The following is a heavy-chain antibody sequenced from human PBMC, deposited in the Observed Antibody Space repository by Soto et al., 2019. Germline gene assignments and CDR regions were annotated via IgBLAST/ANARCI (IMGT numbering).Heavy chain of an antibody. CDR3: ARGRGYGQPRGWYFDL. CDR1: GYTFTSYG. CDR2: ISAYNGNT. Sequence: ASVKVSCKASGYTFTSYGISWVRQAPGQGLEWMGWISAYNGNTNYAQKFQGRVTITRDTSASTAYMELSSLRSEDTAVYYCARGRGYGQPRGWYFDLWGRGTLVTVSS. J-gene: IGHJ2*01. D-gene: IGHD5-12*01. V-gene: IGHV1-18*01.